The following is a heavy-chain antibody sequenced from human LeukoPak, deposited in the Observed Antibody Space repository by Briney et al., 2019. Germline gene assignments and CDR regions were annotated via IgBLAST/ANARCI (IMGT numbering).Heavy chain of an antibody. CDR2: ISGSGGST. CDR3: ARPFEHDSIDI. D-gene: IGHD3-22*01. CDR1: GFTFSSYA. Sequence: GGSLRLSCAASGFTFSSYAMSWVRQAPGKGLEWVSAISGSGGSTYYADSVKGRFTISRDNTKNTLYLQMNSLRAEDTAVYYCARPFEHDSIDIWGQGTLVTVSS. J-gene: IGHJ4*02. V-gene: IGHV3-23*01.